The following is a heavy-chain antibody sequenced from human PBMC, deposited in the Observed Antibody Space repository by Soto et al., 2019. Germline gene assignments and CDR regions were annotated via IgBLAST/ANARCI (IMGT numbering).Heavy chain of an antibody. D-gene: IGHD2-15*01. CDR2: LIPIFGTA. CDR3: ARVPYCSGGSCYSSWFDP. V-gene: IGHV1-69*01. J-gene: IGHJ5*02. Sequence: QVQLVQSGAEVKKPGSSVKVSCKASGGTFSSYAISWVRQAPGQGLEWMGGLIPIFGTANYAQKFQGRVTITADESTSTAYMELSSLRSEDTAVYYCARVPYCSGGSCYSSWFDPWGQGTLVTVSS. CDR1: GGTFSSYA.